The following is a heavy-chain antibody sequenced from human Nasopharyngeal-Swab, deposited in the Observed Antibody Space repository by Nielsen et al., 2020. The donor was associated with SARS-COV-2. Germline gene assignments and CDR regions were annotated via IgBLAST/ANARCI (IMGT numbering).Heavy chain of an antibody. CDR2: ISSGSSTI. V-gene: IGHV3-48*02. J-gene: IGHJ3*02. CDR1: GFTLSSYS. CDR3: ARDRGYSYGYDAFDI. Sequence: GESLKISCAVSGFTLSSYSMNWVRQAPGKGLEWVSYISSGSSTIYYADSVKGRFTISRDNAKNSLYLQMNSLRDEDTAVYYCARDRGYSYGYDAFDIWGQGTMVTVSS. D-gene: IGHD5-18*01.